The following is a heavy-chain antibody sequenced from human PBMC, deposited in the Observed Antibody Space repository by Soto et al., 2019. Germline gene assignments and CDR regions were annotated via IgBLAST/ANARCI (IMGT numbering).Heavy chain of an antibody. CDR1: GFTFSSYA. CDR3: AKVRLDRPGRWFDP. Sequence: EVQLLESGGGLVQPGGSLSLSCAASGFTFSSYAMSWVRQAPGKGLEWVSAISGSGGSTSYADSVKGRFTIAGDNSKNTLYLQMNSLRAEDTAVYYCAKVRLDRPGRWFDPWCQGTLVTVSS. CDR2: ISGSGGST. D-gene: IGHD3-10*01. J-gene: IGHJ5*02. V-gene: IGHV3-23*01.